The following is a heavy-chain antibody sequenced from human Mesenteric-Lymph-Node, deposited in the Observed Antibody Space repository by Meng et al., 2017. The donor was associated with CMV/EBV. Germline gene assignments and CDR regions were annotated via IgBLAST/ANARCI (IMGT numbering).Heavy chain of an antibody. CDR1: SGSINNGGDY. CDR3: ARDLAGRRYFDP. J-gene: IGHJ2*01. V-gene: IGHV4-31*02. Sequence: TVSSGSINNGGDYWSWIRHQPGKGLEWIGSIYHTGSTYYNPSLKSRLTMSVDTSKSQFSLKLSSVTAADTAVYYCARDLAGRRYFDPWGRGTLVTVSS. CDR2: IYHTGST.